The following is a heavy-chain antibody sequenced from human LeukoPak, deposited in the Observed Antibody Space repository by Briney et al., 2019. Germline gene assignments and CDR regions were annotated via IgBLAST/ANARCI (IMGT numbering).Heavy chain of an antibody. CDR3: ARGIAAAGLYYYYYMDV. Sequence: SVKVSCKASGGTFSSYAISWVRQAPGQGLEWMGRIIPIFGTANYAQKFQGRVTITTDESTSTAYMELSSLRSEDTAVYYCARGIAAAGLYYYYYMDVWGKGTRVTVSS. V-gene: IGHV1-69*05. CDR1: GGTFSSYA. J-gene: IGHJ6*03. D-gene: IGHD6-13*01. CDR2: IIPIFGTA.